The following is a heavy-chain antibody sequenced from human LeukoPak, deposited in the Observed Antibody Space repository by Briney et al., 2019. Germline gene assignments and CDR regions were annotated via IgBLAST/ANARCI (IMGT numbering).Heavy chain of an antibody. D-gene: IGHD3-22*01. V-gene: IGHV4-34*01. CDR1: GGSFSGYY. CDR3: ASLRIVSSGYQVGY. Sequence: SETLSLTCAVYGGSFSGYYWSWLRQPPGKGLEWIGEINHSGSTNYNPSLKSRVTISVDTSKNQFSLKLSSVTAADTAVYYCASLRIVSSGYQVGYWGQGTLVTVSS. CDR2: INHSGST. J-gene: IGHJ4*02.